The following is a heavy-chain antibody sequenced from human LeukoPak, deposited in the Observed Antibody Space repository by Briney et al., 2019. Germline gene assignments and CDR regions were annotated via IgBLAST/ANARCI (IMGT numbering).Heavy chain of an antibody. V-gene: IGHV1-2*02. CDR2: VNPNSGGT. CDR3: ARDYYYDSSGSFDY. CDR1: GYTFTGHY. D-gene: IGHD3-22*01. J-gene: IGHJ4*02. Sequence: ASVKVSCKASGYTFTGHYIHWVRQAPGQGPEWMGWVNPNSGGTKYAQKFQGRVTMARDTSIRTAYMGLSRLRSDDTAVYYCARDYYYDSSGSFDYWGQGTLVTVSS.